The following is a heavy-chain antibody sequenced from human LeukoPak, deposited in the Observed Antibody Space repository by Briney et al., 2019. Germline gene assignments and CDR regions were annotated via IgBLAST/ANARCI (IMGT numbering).Heavy chain of an antibody. D-gene: IGHD5/OR15-5a*01. CDR2: TYYSGST. Sequence: SETLSLTCTVSGGSISSGDSYWSWIRQPPGKGLEWSGYTYYSGSTYYNPSLKSRVTISVDMSKNQFSLKLSSVTAADTAVCYCARVGLGNYGMDVWGQGTTVTVSS. CDR3: ARVGLGNYGMDV. J-gene: IGHJ6*02. V-gene: IGHV4-30-4*01. CDR1: GGSISSGDSY.